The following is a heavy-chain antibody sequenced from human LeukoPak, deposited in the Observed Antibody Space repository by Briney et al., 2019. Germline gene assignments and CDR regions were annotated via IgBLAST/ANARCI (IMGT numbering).Heavy chain of an antibody. CDR1: GFTFSSYG. Sequence: GRSLRLSCAASGFTFSSYGMHWVRQAPGKGLEWVAGIWYDGSNKYYADSVKGRFTISRDNSKNTLYLQMNSLRAEDTAVYYCARVRRIAAAGGAFQSYYYYYYGMDVWGKGTTVTVSS. J-gene: IGHJ6*04. V-gene: IGHV3-33*01. CDR2: IWYDGSNK. CDR3: ARVRRIAAAGGAFQSYYYYYYGMDV. D-gene: IGHD6-13*01.